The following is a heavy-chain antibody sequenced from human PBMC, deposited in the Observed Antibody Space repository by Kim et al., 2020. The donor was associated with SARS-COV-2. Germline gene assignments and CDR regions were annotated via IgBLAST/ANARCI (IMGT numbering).Heavy chain of an antibody. J-gene: IGHJ3*02. V-gene: IGHV5-51*01. CDR3: ARRFTEINAFDI. Sequence: RYSPSFQGQVTISADKSISTAYLQWSSLKASDTAMYYCARRFTEINAFDIWGQGTMVTVSS.